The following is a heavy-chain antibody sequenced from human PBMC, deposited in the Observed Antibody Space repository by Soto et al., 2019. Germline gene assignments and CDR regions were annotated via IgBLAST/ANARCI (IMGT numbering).Heavy chain of an antibody. CDR1: GYSFTSYW. V-gene: IGHV5-51*01. Sequence: GESLKISCKGSGYSFTSYWIGWVRQMPGKGLEWMGIIYPGNSDTRYSPSFQGQVTISADTSISTAYLQWSSLKASDTAMYYCARQLDSSGYYWVIWGQGTMVTVSS. CDR3: ARQLDSSGYYWVI. J-gene: IGHJ3*02. CDR2: IYPGNSDT. D-gene: IGHD3-22*01.